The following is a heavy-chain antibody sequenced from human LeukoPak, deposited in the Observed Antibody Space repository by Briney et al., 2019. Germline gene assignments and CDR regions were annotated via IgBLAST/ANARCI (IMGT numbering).Heavy chain of an antibody. CDR2: IYYSGST. J-gene: IGHJ5*02. Sequence: KPSETLSLTCTVSGGSISSSSYYWGWIRQPPGRGLEWIGSIYYSGSTNYNPSLKSRVTISVDTSKNQFSLKLSSVTAADTAVYYCARVGVRIRITIFGVAPPADYWFDPWGQGTLVTVSS. CDR3: ARVGVRIRITIFGVAPPADYWFDP. CDR1: GGSISSSSYY. D-gene: IGHD3-3*01. V-gene: IGHV4-39*07.